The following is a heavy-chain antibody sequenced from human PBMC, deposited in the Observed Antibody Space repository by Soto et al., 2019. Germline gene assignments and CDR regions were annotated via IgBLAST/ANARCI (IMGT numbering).Heavy chain of an antibody. D-gene: IGHD3-3*01. CDR2: ISGSGGST. Sequence: GGSLRLSCAASGFTFSSYAMSWVRQAPGKGLEWVSAISGSGGSTYYADSVKGRFTISRDNSKNTLYLQMNSLRAEDTAVYYCAKVSLPLRFLEWFFDYWGQGTLVTVSS. J-gene: IGHJ4*02. CDR3: AKVSLPLRFLEWFFDY. V-gene: IGHV3-23*01. CDR1: GFTFSSYA.